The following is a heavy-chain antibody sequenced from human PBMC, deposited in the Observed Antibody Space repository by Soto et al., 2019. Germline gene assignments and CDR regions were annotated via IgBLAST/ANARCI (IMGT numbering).Heavy chain of an antibody. J-gene: IGHJ4*02. V-gene: IGHV3-23*01. D-gene: IGHD5-12*01. CDR1: GFTFSNYA. Sequence: GGSLRLSCAASGFTFSNYAMIWIRQVPGKGLQWVSGLYGSGGGIHYAESVKDRFTISRNNSAYAVYLQMNNLRVEDSAIYYCAKDAVSRDGVWLAHDWGQGTVVTVSS. CDR3: AKDAVSRDGVWLAHD. CDR2: LYGSGGGI.